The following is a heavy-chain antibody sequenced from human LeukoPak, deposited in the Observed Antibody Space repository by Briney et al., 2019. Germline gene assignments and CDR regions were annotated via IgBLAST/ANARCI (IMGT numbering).Heavy chain of an antibody. CDR1: GYSFASSW. J-gene: IGHJ3*02. D-gene: IGHD5-18*01. CDR2: TYPGDSDS. V-gene: IGHV5-51*01. Sequence: GESLKISCKDSGYSFASSWIGWVRQMPGKGLDWMGITYPGDSDSRYSASFQGQVTISADKSISTAYLQWSSLKASDTAMYYCARRDTAMVMRAFDIWGQGTMVTVSS. CDR3: ARRDTAMVMRAFDI.